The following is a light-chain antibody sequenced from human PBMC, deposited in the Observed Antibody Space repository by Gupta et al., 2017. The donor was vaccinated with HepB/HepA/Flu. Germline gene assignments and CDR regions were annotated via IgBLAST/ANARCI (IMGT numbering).Light chain of an antibody. Sequence: VSPQSPATLSWSSGERDTLSCSASQSVDRTYLAWYQQKPGQAPRLLIYGASTRATGIPDRVAGRGSGTAFTLTISRLEPEDVAVYYCQQYGRTPQTFGQGTKVE. CDR2: GAS. CDR3: QQYGRTPQT. J-gene: IGKJ1*01. CDR1: QSVDRTY. V-gene: IGKV3-20*01.